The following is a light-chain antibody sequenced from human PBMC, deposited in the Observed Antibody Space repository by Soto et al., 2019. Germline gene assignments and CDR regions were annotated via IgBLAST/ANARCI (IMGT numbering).Light chain of an antibody. J-gene: IGLJ1*01. CDR2: GNS. CDR1: SSNIGAGYD. CDR3: QSYDNRLSGS. Sequence: QSALTQPPSVSGAPGQRVTISCTGSSSNIGAGYDVNWYQQLPGTAPKLLIYGNSNRPSGVPDRFSGSKSGTSASLAITGLQAEDEADYYCQSYDNRLSGSFGPGTKVTVL. V-gene: IGLV1-40*01.